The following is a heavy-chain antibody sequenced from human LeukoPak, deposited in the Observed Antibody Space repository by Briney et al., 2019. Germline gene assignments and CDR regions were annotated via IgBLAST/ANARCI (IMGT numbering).Heavy chain of an antibody. V-gene: IGHV3-7*01. CDR2: IKPDGSDK. CDR3: VGDPGDY. CDR1: GFSFTSYW. J-gene: IGHJ4*02. Sequence: GGSLRLSCAASGFSFTSYWMSWVRQAAGKGLEWVANIKPDGSDKYYVDSVKGRFTISRDNAKNSLYLEMDTLGAEDTAVYYCVGDPGDYWGQGTLVTVSS.